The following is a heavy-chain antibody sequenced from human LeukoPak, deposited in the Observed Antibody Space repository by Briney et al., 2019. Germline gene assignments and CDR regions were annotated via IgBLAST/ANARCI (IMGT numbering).Heavy chain of an antibody. V-gene: IGHV4-59*01. CDR2: IYYSGST. J-gene: IGHJ4*02. D-gene: IGHD3-3*01. CDR1: GGSISSYY. CDR3: AEGDYDSSADY. Sequence: SETLSLTCTVSGGSISSYYWSWIRQPPGKGLEWIGYIYYSGSTNYNPSLKSRVTISVDTSKNQFSLKLSSVTAADTAVYYCAEGDYDSSADYWGQGTLVTVSS.